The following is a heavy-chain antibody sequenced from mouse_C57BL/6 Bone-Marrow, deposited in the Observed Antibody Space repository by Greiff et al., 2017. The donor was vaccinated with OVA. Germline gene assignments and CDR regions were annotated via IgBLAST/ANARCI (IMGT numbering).Heavy chain of an antibody. CDR1: GFNIKDDY. CDR2: IDPENGDT. J-gene: IGHJ4*01. Sequence: EVQRVESGAELVRPGASVKLSCTASGFNIKDDYMHWVKQRPEQGLEWIGWIDPENGDTEYASKFQGKATITADTSSNTAYLQLSSLTSEDTAVYYCTTPDYYGSSFYAMDYWGQGTSVTVSS. CDR3: TTPDYYGSSFYAMDY. V-gene: IGHV14-4*01. D-gene: IGHD1-1*01.